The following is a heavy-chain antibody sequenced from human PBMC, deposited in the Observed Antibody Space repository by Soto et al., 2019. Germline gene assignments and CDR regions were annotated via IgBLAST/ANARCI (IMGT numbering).Heavy chain of an antibody. J-gene: IGHJ5*02. D-gene: IGHD2-8*02. CDR1: GASIFSGGW. CDR3: ARHEGWTGPDQ. CDR2: IFHDGNA. V-gene: IGHV4-4*02. Sequence: SETLSLTCAVSGASIFSGGWWSCVRQPPGKGLEWIAEIFHDGNANYSPSLKSRVTISVDKSQNQFSLNVYSVTAADTAVYYCARHEGWTGPDQWGQGNLVTVSS.